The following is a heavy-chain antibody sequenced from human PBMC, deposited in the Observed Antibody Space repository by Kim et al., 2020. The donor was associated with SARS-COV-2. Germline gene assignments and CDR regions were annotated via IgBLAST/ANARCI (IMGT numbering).Heavy chain of an antibody. CDR2: ISSSSSYI. Sequence: GGSLRLSCAASGFTFSSYSMNWVRQAPGKGLEWVSSISSSSSYIYYADSVKGRFTISRDNAKNSLYLQMNSLRAEDTAVYYCARVPEYCTNGVCAFSPWGQGTLVTVSS. CDR3: ARVPEYCTNGVCAFSP. D-gene: IGHD2-8*01. V-gene: IGHV3-21*01. CDR1: GFTFSSYS. J-gene: IGHJ5*02.